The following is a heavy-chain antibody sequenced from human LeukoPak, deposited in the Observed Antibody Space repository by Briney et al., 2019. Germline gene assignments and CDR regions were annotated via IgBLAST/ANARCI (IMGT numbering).Heavy chain of an antibody. CDR3: ARALTYYYGSGSYRAPPDY. CDR2: ISSNGGST. V-gene: IGHV3-64*01. Sequence: GGSLRLSWAASGFTFSSYAMHWVRQAPGKGLEYVSAISSNGGSTYYANSVKGRFTISRDNSKNTLYLQMGSLRAEDMAVYYCARALTYYYGSGSYRAPPDYWGQGTLVTVSS. J-gene: IGHJ4*02. CDR1: GFTFSSYA. D-gene: IGHD3-10*01.